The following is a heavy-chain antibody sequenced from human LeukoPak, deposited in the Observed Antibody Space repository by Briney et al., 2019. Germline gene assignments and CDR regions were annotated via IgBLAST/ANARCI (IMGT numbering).Heavy chain of an antibody. D-gene: IGHD3-10*01. CDR3: AKDQFKPSGITTVRGVRGYYYYMDV. J-gene: IGHJ6*03. CDR1: GFTFSNYG. Sequence: GGSLRLSCAASGFTFSNYGMSWVRQAPGKGLEWVSALSGSGGRTYYADSLKGRFTISRDNSKNTLYLQMNSLRAEDTAVYYCAKDQFKPSGITTVRGVRGYYYYMDVWGKGTTVTISS. V-gene: IGHV3-23*01. CDR2: LSGSGGRT.